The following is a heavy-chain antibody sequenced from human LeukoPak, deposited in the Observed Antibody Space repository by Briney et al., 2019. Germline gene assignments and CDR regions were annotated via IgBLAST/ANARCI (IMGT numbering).Heavy chain of an antibody. CDR1: GFTFSTST. Sequence: LPGGSLRLSCIASGFTFSTSTMNWIRQAPGKGLEWVSSISSDGRYTPYVDSVKGRFTISRDNSKNTLYLQMNSLRAEDTAVYYCAQGQQLGYYYYGMDVWGQGTTVTVSS. D-gene: IGHD6-13*01. V-gene: IGHV3-NL1*01. CDR3: AQGQQLGYYYYGMDV. J-gene: IGHJ6*02. CDR2: ISSDGRYT.